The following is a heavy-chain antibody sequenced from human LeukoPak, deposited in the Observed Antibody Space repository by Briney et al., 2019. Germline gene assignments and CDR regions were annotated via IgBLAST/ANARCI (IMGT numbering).Heavy chain of an antibody. CDR1: GASIRSGDFF. Sequence: PSETLSLTCSVSGASIRSGDFFWSWIRQHPGKGLEWIGNIYDSEYPYYNPALRGRVTISVDTSENQFSLRLNSVTAADTAVYYCARRLDSSGYRSFDYWGQGTLVTVSS. J-gene: IGHJ4*02. D-gene: IGHD3-22*01. CDR3: ARRLDSSGYRSFDY. V-gene: IGHV4-31*03. CDR2: IYDSEYP.